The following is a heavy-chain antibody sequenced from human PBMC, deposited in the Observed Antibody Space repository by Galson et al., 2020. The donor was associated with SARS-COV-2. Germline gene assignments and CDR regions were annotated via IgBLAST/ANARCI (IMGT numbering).Heavy chain of an antibody. D-gene: IGHD3-22*01. V-gene: IGHV4-59*01. CDR3: ARGMHYYDSCGYYFDY. J-gene: IGHJ4*02. CDR1: GGSISSYY. CDR2: IYYSGST. Sequence: ETSETLSLTCTVSGGSISSYYWSWIRQPPGKGLEWMGDIYYSGSTNYNPSLKSRVTITVDTSKNQFSLKLSSVTAADTAVYYCARGMHYYDSCGYYFDYWGQGTLVTVSS.